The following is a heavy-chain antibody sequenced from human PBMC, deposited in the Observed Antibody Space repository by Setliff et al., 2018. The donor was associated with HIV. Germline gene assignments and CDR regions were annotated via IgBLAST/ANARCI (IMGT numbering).Heavy chain of an antibody. J-gene: IGHJ4*02. CDR3: ARDHPGIAY. CDR2: IHAGSGVT. V-gene: IGHV1-3*01. CDR1: GYTFTSYY. Sequence: ASVKVSCKASGYTFTSYYMHWVRQAPGRGLEWMGWIHAGSGVTQYSQKFQGRVTVTRDTSASTVYMELSSLRSEDTAMYYCARDHPGIAYWGQGTMVT.